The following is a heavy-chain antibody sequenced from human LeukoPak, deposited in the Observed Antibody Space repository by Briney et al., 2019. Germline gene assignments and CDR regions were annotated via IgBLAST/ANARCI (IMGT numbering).Heavy chain of an antibody. Sequence: GASVKVSCTASVYTFTSYGITWVRQAPGQGLEWMGWISAYNGNTNYAQKLKGRVTMTTDTSTSIAYMELRSLRSDDTAVYYCARSPMIVVVTDFDYWGQGTLVTVSS. V-gene: IGHV1-18*01. CDR1: VYTFTSYG. D-gene: IGHD3-22*01. CDR3: ARSPMIVVVTDFDY. J-gene: IGHJ4*02. CDR2: ISAYNGNT.